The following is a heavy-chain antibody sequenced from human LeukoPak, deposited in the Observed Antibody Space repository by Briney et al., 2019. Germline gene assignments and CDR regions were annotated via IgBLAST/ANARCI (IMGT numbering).Heavy chain of an antibody. CDR3: AKDESAVAGANGGYFDY. D-gene: IGHD6-19*01. CDR1: GFTFSSYG. J-gene: IGHJ4*02. V-gene: IGHV3-30*18. CDR2: ISYDGSNK. Sequence: GGSLRLSCAASGFTFSSYGMHWVRQAPGKGLEWVAVISYDGSNKYYADSVKGRFTISRDNSKNTLYLQVNSLRAEDTAVYYCAKDESAVAGANGGYFDYWGQGTLVTVSS.